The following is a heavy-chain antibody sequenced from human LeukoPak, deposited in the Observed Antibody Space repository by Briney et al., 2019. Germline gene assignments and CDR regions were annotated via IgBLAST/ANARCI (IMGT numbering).Heavy chain of an antibody. CDR3: ASRSVIPTMSKNDY. CDR1: GFTFSSYG. Sequence: PGGSLRLSCAASGFTFSSYGMHWVRQAPGKGLEWVAVISYDGSNKYYADSVKGRFTISRDNSKNTLYLQMNSLRAEDTAVYYCASRSVIPTMSKNDYWGQGTLVTVSS. CDR2: ISYDGSNK. V-gene: IGHV3-30*03. D-gene: IGHD3-22*01. J-gene: IGHJ4*02.